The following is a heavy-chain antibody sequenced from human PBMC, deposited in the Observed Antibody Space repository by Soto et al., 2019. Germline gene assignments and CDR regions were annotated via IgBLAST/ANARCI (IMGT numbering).Heavy chain of an antibody. D-gene: IGHD3-3*01. J-gene: IGHJ4*02. CDR1: GFTFSNYW. CDR2: INSDGSST. Sequence: PGGSLRLSCAASGFTFSNYWMHWVRQAPGKGLVWVSRINSDGSSTTYADSVKGRFTMSRDNAKNTLYLQMNSLRAEDTAVYSCARGRYYDFWSGYYFDYWGQGTLVTVSS. CDR3: ARGRYYDFWSGYYFDY. V-gene: IGHV3-74*01.